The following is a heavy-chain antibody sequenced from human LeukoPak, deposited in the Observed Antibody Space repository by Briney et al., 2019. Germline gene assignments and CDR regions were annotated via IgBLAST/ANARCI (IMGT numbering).Heavy chain of an antibody. D-gene: IGHD5-18*01. CDR1: GGTFSSYA. V-gene: IGHV1-69*13. Sequence: ASAKVSCKASGGTFSSYAISWVRQAPGQGLEWMGGIIPIFGTANYAQKFQGRVTITADESTSTAYMELSSLRSEDTAVYYCARGVPGYRAAFDIWGQGTMVTVSS. CDR3: ARGVPGYRAAFDI. J-gene: IGHJ3*02. CDR2: IIPIFGTA.